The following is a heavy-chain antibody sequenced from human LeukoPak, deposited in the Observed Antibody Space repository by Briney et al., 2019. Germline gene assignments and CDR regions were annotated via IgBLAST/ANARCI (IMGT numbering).Heavy chain of an antibody. CDR1: GFIFDDYG. V-gene: IGHV3-20*04. CDR2: INWNGGST. Sequence: GGSLRLSCAAFGFIFDDYGMSWVRQAPGKGLEWVSGINWNGGSTGYADSVKGRFTISRDNAKNSLYLQMNSLRAEDTAVYYCARESGGSAIVVVAAIDYWGQGILVTVSS. D-gene: IGHD2-15*01. CDR3: ARESGGSAIVVVAAIDY. J-gene: IGHJ4*02.